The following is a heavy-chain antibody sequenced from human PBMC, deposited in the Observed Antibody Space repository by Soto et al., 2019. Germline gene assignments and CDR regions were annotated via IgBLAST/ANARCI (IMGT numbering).Heavy chain of an antibody. CDR3: ARDDYGGYEGYLDAFDI. Sequence: PGGSMRLSCAASGFTFSSYSMNWVRQKTGKGLEWVSSISSSSSYIYYADSVKGRFTISRDNAKNSLYLQMNSLRAEDTAVYYCARDDYGGYEGYLDAFDIWGQGTMVTVSS. D-gene: IGHD4-17*01. CDR1: GFTFSSYS. J-gene: IGHJ3*02. CDR2: ISSSSSYI. V-gene: IGHV3-21*01.